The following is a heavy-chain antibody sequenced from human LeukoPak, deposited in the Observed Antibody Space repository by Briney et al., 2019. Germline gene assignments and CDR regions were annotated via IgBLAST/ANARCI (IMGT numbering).Heavy chain of an antibody. J-gene: IGHJ4*02. CDR3: ARHYYGSGRPDY. CDR1: GGSISTYF. CDR2: IYSGGST. V-gene: IGHV3-66*04. Sequence: ETLSLTCTVSGGSISTYFWSWVRQAPGKGLEWVSVIYSGGSTYYADSVKGRFTISRDNSKNTLYLQMNSLRAEDTAVYYCARHYYGSGRPDYWGQGTLVTVSS. D-gene: IGHD3-10*01.